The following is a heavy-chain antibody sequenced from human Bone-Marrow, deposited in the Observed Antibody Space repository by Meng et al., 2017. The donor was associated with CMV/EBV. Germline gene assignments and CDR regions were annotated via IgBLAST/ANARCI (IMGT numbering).Heavy chain of an antibody. CDR2: IYPDGTT. CDR1: GFTFSSYS. CDR3: ASGSSSYYARFDS. D-gene: IGHD3-10*01. V-gene: IGHV3-53*01. Sequence: CEASGFTFSSYSMNWVRQAPGKGLDWVSVIYPDGTTYYADSVKGRFTISRDNSKNTLYLQMNSLRAEDTAVYYCASGSSSYYARFDSWGQGTLVTVSS. J-gene: IGHJ4*02.